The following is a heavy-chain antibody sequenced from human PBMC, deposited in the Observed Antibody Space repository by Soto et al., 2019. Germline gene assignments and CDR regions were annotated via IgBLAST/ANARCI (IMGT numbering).Heavy chain of an antibody. Sequence: SQTLSLTCAISGDSVSGNSAAWNWIRQSASGGLEWLGRTYYRSKWYNDYAVSLKSRITVTPDTPKNQFSLHLNSVTPEDTAVYYCAGEFPYYESSDSYFDYWGQGALVTVSS. CDR3: AGEFPYYESSDSYFDY. J-gene: IGHJ4*02. D-gene: IGHD3-16*01. V-gene: IGHV6-1*01. CDR2: TYYRSKWYN. CDR1: GDSVSGNSAA.